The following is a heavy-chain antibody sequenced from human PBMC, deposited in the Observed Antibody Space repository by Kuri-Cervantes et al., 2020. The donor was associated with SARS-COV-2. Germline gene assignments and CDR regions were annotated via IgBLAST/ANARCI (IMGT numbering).Heavy chain of an antibody. Sequence: LSLTCAASGFTFSSYSMNWVRQAPGKGLEWVSSISSSSSYIYYADSVKGRFTISRDNAKNSLYLHMNSLRAEDTAVYYCARDVAAGRAYYYYMDVWGKGTTVTVSS. CDR3: ARDVAAGRAYYYYMDV. CDR1: GFTFSSYS. D-gene: IGHD6-13*01. CDR2: ISSSSSYI. V-gene: IGHV3-21*01. J-gene: IGHJ6*03.